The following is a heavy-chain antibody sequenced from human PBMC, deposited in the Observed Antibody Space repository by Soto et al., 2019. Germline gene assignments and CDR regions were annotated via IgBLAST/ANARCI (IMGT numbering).Heavy chain of an antibody. D-gene: IGHD1-1*01. CDR2: LYWDDDR. Sequence: QITLKESRPTLVEPTQTLTLTCTFSGFSLSTSGVGVGWVRQPPGKALEWLALLYWDDDRRYNPSLNNRLTITKDTSKNQVVITMTNMGPVDTGTYYCAHYTTTTYMDVWGTGTTVTVYS. CDR1: GFSLSTSGVG. J-gene: IGHJ6*03. CDR3: AHYTTTTYMDV. V-gene: IGHV2-5*02.